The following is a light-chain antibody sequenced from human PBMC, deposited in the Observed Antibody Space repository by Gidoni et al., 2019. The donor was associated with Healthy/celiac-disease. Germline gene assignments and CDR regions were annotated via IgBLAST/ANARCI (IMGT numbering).Light chain of an antibody. CDR1: QSISSY. V-gene: IGKV1-39*01. CDR3: QQSYSTART. Sequence: DIHMTQSPSSLSASVGDRVTITCRASQSISSYLNWYQQKPGKAPKLLIYAASSLQSGVPSRFSGSGYGTDITLTISSLQPEDFATDYCQQSYSTARTFXXXTKVEIK. CDR2: AAS. J-gene: IGKJ1*01.